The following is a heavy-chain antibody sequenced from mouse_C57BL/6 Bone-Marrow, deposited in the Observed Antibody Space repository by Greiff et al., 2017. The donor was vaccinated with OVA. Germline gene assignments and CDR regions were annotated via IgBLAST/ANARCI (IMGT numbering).Heavy chain of an antibody. Sequence: DVQLVESGGGLVQPGDSLSLSCAASGFTFTNYCMSWVRQPPGKALEWLAFIRNKPNGSTTEYSASVKGRFTISRDNSQSILYLQMNALRAEDSATYYCARYKGRVAVDYFDYWGQGTALTVSS. J-gene: IGHJ2*01. CDR2: IRNKPNGSTT. V-gene: IGHV7-3*01. CDR3: ARYKGRVAVDYFDY. D-gene: IGHD1-1*01. CDR1: GFTFTNYC.